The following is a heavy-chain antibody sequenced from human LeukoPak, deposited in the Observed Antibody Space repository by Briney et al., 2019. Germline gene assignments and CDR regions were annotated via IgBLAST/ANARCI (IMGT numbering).Heavy chain of an antibody. V-gene: IGHV3-74*01. D-gene: IGHD1-1*01. Sequence: PGGSLRLSCAASGFTFSSYWMHWVRQAPGKGLVWVSRINTDGSTTNYADSVKGRFTISRDNAKNTLYLQMNSLRAEDTAVYYCARDGPDNADFDYWGQGTLVTVSS. CDR2: INTDGSTT. CDR3: ARDGPDNADFDY. CDR1: GFTFSSYW. J-gene: IGHJ4*02.